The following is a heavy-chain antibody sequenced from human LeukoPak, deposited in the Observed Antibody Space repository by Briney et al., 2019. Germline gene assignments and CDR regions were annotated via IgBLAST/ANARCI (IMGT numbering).Heavy chain of an antibody. J-gene: IGHJ4*02. CDR2: ISYDGSNK. V-gene: IGHV3-30-3*01. Sequence: GGSLRLSCAASGFTFSSYAMHWVRQAPGKGLEWVAVISYDGSNKYYADSVKGRFTISRDNFKNTLYLQMNSLRAEDTAVYYCARRLRYFDYWGQGTLVTVSS. CDR1: GFTFSSYA. CDR3: ARRLRYFDY. D-gene: IGHD2-15*01.